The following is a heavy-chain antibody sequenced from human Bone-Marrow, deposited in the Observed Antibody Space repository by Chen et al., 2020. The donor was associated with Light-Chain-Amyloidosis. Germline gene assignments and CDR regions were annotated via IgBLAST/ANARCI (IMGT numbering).Heavy chain of an antibody. J-gene: IGHJ6*02. CDR1: GGSVSSGTYF. CDR2: IYSGGRA. V-gene: IGHV4-61*01. Sequence: QVQLQESGPGLVKPSETLSLTCTVSGGSVSSGTYFWSWIRQPPGKGLEWIAHIYSGGRASYNPSLQSRLSISVDTSKNQFSLKLRSVTAADTAVFYCVRTPYCTDGICYSRGYYGMDVWGQGTTVTVSS. CDR3: VRTPYCTDGICYSRGYYGMDV. D-gene: IGHD2-8*01.